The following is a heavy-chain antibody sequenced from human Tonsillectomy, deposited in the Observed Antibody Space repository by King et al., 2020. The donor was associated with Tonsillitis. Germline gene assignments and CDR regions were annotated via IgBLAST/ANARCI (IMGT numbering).Heavy chain of an antibody. Sequence: QVQLVESGAEVKKPGSSVKVSCKASGGTFSSYAISWVRQAPGQGLEWMGGIIPIFGTANYAQKFQGRVTITADESTSKAYMELSSLRSEDTAVYYCAREIRTNPYCSGGSCYSQGEDWFDPWGQGTLVTVSS. CDR2: IIPIFGTA. J-gene: IGHJ5*02. D-gene: IGHD2-15*01. CDR1: GGTFSSYA. V-gene: IGHV1-69*01. CDR3: AREIRTNPYCSGGSCYSQGEDWFDP.